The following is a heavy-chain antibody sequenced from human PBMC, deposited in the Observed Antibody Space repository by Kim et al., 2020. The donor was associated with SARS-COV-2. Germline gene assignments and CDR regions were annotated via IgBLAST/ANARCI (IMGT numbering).Heavy chain of an antibody. CDR3: AKDAPGYPVDY. Sequence: YYADSVKGRFTISRDNSKNTLYLQMNSPRAEDTAVYYCAKDAPGYPVDYWGQGTLVTVSS. J-gene: IGHJ4*02. V-gene: IGHV3-23*01. D-gene: IGHD5-18*01.